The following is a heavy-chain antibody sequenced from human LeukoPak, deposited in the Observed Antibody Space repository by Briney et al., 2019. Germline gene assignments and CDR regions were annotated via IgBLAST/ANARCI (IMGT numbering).Heavy chain of an antibody. Sequence: GGSLRLSCAASGFTFSSYAMHWVRQAPGKGLEWVAVISYDGSNRYYADSVKGRFTISRDNSKNTLYLQMNSLRAEDTAVHYCARGEADLDYWGQGTLVTVSS. CDR2: ISYDGSNR. J-gene: IGHJ4*02. V-gene: IGHV3-30-3*01. CDR1: GFTFSSYA. CDR3: ARGEADLDY.